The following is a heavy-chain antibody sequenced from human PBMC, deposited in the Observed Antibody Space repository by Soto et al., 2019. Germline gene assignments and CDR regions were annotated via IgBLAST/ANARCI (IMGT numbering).Heavy chain of an antibody. J-gene: IGHJ4*02. D-gene: IGHD3-10*02. Sequence: PSETLSLTCPVSGASVSTGVYYWTWIRQHPGKGLEWIGYIDNSGSTYYNPSLTGRVDISVDTSKNQFSLNLQSVTAADTAFYYCAGAVSDFDVRRYRTSYFDQWGQG. CDR3: AGAVSDFDVRRYRTSYFDQ. CDR1: GASVSTGVYY. V-gene: IGHV4-31*03. CDR2: IDNSGST.